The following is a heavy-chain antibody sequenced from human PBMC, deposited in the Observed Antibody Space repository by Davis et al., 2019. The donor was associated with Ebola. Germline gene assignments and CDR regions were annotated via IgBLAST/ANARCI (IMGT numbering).Heavy chain of an antibody. D-gene: IGHD3-3*01. V-gene: IGHV1-18*01. CDR2: ISAYNGNT. J-gene: IGHJ6*03. CDR1: GGTFSSYA. CDR3: ARAPPRYYDFWSGPVGKHYYMDV. Sequence: ASVKVSCKASGGTFSSYAISWVRQAPGQGLEWMGWISAYNGNTNYAQKLQGRVTMTTDTSTSTAYMELRSLRSDDTAVYYCARAPPRYYDFWSGPVGKHYYMDVWGKGTTVTVSS.